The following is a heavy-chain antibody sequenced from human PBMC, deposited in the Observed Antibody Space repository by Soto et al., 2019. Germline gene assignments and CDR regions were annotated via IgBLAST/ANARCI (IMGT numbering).Heavy chain of an antibody. CDR2: IIPILGTSA. D-gene: IGHD3-10*01. V-gene: IGHV1-69*01. Sequence: QVQLVQSRAEVKKPGSSVKVSCQASGGTFSRSAISWVRQAPGQGLEWIGGIIPILGTSANYAQKFQGRVTITADESTSTAYMELSSLRSEDTAVYYCAKSVRFHSYLDYWGQGTLVTVSS. CDR1: GGTFSRSA. CDR3: AKSVRFHSYLDY. J-gene: IGHJ4*02.